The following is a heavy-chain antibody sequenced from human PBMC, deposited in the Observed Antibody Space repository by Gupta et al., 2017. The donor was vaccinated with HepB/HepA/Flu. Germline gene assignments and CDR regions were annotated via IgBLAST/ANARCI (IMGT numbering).Heavy chain of an antibody. V-gene: IGHV3-30*04. CDR2: ISHDEKNQ. D-gene: IGHD5-24*01. J-gene: IGHJ4*02. CDR3: ARDGENGYNDLDS. Sequence: QVQLVESGGGVVQPGRSLSLSCAAFGFTFSTYAIHWVRQAPGKGLECVAVISHDEKNQYYADSVKGRFTISRDNSKNMLFLQMTGLRVEDTAVYYCARDGENGYNDLDSWGQGTLVTVSS. CDR1: GFTFSTYA.